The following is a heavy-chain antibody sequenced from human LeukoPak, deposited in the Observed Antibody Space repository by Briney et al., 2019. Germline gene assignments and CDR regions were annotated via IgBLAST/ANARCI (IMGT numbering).Heavy chain of an antibody. CDR1: GYTFTNYY. V-gene: IGHV1-46*01. D-gene: IGHD2-8*02. CDR3: AREESGGYFDY. CDR2: INPTGTGT. Sequence: ASVKVSCKASGYTFTNYYMHWMRQAPGQGLEWMGLINPTGTGTNYAQKFRGRVTLTRDTSTTTVYMELSSLRSEDTAVYYCAREESGGYFDYWGQGTLVTVSS. J-gene: IGHJ4*02.